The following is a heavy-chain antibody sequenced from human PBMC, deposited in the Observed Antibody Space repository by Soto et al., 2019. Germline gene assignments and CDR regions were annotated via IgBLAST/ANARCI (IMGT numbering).Heavy chain of an antibody. V-gene: IGHV3-23*01. Sequence: EVQLLESGGGLVQPGGSLRLSCAASGFTFSNYAMSWVRQAPGKGLEWVSTISGSGGNTYYPDSVKGRFTISRDNSKTTVYLQMNSLRAEDTAVYYCAKERLGRGADYWGQGALVTVTS. CDR1: GFTFSNYA. CDR2: ISGSGGNT. J-gene: IGHJ4*02. CDR3: AKERLGRGADY.